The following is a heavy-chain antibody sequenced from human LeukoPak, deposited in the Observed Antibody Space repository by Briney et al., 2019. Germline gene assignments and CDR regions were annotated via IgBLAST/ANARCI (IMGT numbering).Heavy chain of an antibody. CDR1: GFTFSTYA. Sequence: GGSLRLSCAVAGFTFSTYAITWVRQVPGKGTEWVSAISSSGADTHYADSVKGRFTISRDNSKNTLYLQMNSLRAEDTAVYYCSKRGSDSPSCFQHWGQGTLVTVSS. CDR3: SKRGSDSPSCFQH. D-gene: IGHD2-21*02. V-gene: IGHV3-23*01. J-gene: IGHJ1*01. CDR2: ISSSGADT.